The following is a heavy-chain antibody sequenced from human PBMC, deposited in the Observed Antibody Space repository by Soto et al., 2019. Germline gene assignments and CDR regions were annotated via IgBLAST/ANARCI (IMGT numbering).Heavy chain of an antibody. CDR2: IKSKTDGGTT. V-gene: IGHV3-15*07. J-gene: IGHJ3*02. Sequence: GGSLRLSCAASGFTFSNAWMNWVRQAPGKGLEWVGRIKSKTDGGTTDYAAPVKGRFTISRDDSKNTLYLQMNSLKTEDTAVYYCAKPKMVRGVKSPLDAFDIWGQGTMVTVSS. D-gene: IGHD3-10*01. CDR3: AKPKMVRGVKSPLDAFDI. CDR1: GFTFSNAW.